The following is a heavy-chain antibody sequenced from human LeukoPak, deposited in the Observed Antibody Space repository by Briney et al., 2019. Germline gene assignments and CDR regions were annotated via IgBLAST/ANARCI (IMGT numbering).Heavy chain of an antibody. Sequence: PGRSLRLSCAAPGFTFDDYAMHWVRQAPGKGLEWVSGISWNSGSIGYADSVKGRFTISRDNAKNSLYLQMNSLRAEDTALYYCAKANYQLLTDNWFDPWGQGTLVTVSS. J-gene: IGHJ5*02. CDR2: ISWNSGSI. CDR1: GFTFDDYA. CDR3: AKANYQLLTDNWFDP. V-gene: IGHV3-9*01. D-gene: IGHD2-2*01.